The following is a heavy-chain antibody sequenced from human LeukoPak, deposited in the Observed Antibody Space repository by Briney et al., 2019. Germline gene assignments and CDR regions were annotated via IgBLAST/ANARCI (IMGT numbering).Heavy chain of an antibody. J-gene: IGHJ4*02. CDR1: GFTVISNY. Sequence: PGGSLRLSCAASGFTVISNYMSWVRQAPGKGLEWVSVIYSGGYTYYADSVKGRFTISRDNSKNTLYLQMNSLRAEDTAVYYCARDGLYYYESSWGQGTLVTVSS. CDR3: ARDGLYYYESS. V-gene: IGHV3-66*02. CDR2: IYSGGYT. D-gene: IGHD3-22*01.